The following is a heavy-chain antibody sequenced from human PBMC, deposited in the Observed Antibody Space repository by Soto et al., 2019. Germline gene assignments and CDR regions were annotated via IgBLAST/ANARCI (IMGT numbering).Heavy chain of an antibody. V-gene: IGHV1-46*01. D-gene: IGHD3-10*01. CDR3: ARASSSGRKFDY. CDR2: INPSGGST. J-gene: IGHJ4*02. Sequence: QVQLVQSGAEVTKPGAAVKVSCKASGYTFTTYYIHWVRQATGQGLEWMGIINPSGGSTTYAQHFQGRVTMTRDTSTSTVYMELGSLRSEDTAMFYCARASSSGRKFDYWGQGTLVTVSA. CDR1: GYTFTTYY.